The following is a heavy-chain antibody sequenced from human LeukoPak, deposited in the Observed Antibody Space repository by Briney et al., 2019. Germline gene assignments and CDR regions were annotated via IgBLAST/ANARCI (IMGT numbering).Heavy chain of an antibody. V-gene: IGHV1-18*01. CDR1: GYTFSNYG. J-gene: IGHJ4*01. CDR2: IGRDGDDR. CDR3: VRGMAVAGIYLY. Sequence: GASVKVSCKTSGYTFSNYGISWVRQAPGQGLEWMGWIGRDGDDRKYAAKVQGRVTMTKDTSTSTAYMELRSLTSDDTAVYYCVRGMAVAGIYLYWGQGTLVTVSS. D-gene: IGHD6-19*01.